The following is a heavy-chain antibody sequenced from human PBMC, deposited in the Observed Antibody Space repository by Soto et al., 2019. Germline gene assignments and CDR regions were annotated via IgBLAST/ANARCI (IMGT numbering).Heavy chain of an antibody. CDR2: IYHSGST. CDR1: SGSISSSNW. D-gene: IGHD3-10*01. J-gene: IGHJ4*02. Sequence: SETLSLTCAVSSGSISSSNWWSWVRQPPGKGLEWIGEIYHSGSTNYNPSLKSRVTISVDKSKNQFSLKLSSVTAADTAVYYCARASSGRSSPLDYWGQGTLVIVSS. V-gene: IGHV4-4*02. CDR3: ARASSGRSSPLDY.